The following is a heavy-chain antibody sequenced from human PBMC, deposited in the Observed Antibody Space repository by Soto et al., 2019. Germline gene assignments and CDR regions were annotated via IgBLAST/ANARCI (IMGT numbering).Heavy chain of an antibody. CDR2: ISGSGGST. J-gene: IGHJ4*02. D-gene: IGHD1-26*01. CDR3: ARPGSGSYFDY. Sequence: EVQLLESGGGLVQPGGSLRLSCAASGFTFSSYAMRWVRQAPVKGLEWVSAISGSGGSTYYADSVKGRVTISRDNSKNTLYLQMNSLRAEDTAVYYCARPGSGSYFDYWGQGTLVTVSS. V-gene: IGHV3-23*01. CDR1: GFTFSSYA.